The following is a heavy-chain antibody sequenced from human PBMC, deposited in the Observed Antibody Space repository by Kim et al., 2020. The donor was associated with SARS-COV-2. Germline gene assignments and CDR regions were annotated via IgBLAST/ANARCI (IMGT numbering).Heavy chain of an antibody. CDR1: GGSFSGYY. CDR2: INHSGST. Sequence: SETLSLTCAVYGGSFSGYYWSWIRQPPGKGLEWIGEINHSGSTNYNPSLKSRVTISVDTSKNQFSLKLSSVTAADTAVYYCARLPLRGYRAQVFDYWGQGTLVTVSS. V-gene: IGHV4-34*01. J-gene: IGHJ4*02. CDR3: ARLPLRGYRAQVFDY. D-gene: IGHD5-18*01.